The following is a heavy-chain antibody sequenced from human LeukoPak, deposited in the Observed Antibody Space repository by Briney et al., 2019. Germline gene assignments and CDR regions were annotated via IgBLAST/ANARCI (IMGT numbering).Heavy chain of an antibody. Sequence: GGSLRLSCAASGFTFSSYAMSWVRQAPGKGLEWVSSISGSGGSTYYTDSVKGRFTISRDNSKNTLYLQMNSLRAGDTAVYYCTKEHDYSNYFYFDYWGQGTLVTVSS. CDR2: ISGSGGST. D-gene: IGHD4-11*01. V-gene: IGHV3-23*01. CDR3: TKEHDYSNYFYFDY. CDR1: GFTFSSYA. J-gene: IGHJ4*02.